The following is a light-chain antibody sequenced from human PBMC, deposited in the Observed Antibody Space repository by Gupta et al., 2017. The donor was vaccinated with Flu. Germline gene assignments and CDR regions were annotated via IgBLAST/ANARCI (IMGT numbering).Light chain of an antibody. CDR2: DDS. J-gene: IGLJ2*01. CDR3: QVWESTTDRGI. CDR1: NIGSKG. Sequence: SYELTQPPSVSAAPGQTARISCGGSNIGSKGVHWYQQRSGQAPVLVVYDDSRRPSGIPERFSGSNSGNTATLTISRVEAGDEADYYCQVWESTTDRGIFGGGTKLTVL. V-gene: IGLV3-21*02.